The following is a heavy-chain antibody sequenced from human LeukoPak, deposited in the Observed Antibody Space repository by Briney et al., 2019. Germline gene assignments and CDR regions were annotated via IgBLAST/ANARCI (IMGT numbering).Heavy chain of an antibody. D-gene: IGHD6-19*01. Sequence: GGSPRLSCAASGFTFSSYSMNWVRQAPGKGLEWVSSISSSSSYIYYADSVKGRFTISRDNAKNSLYLQMNSLRAEDTAVYYCTRANWIDSGWSGGDYWGQGTLVTVSS. J-gene: IGHJ4*02. V-gene: IGHV3-21*01. CDR2: ISSSSSYI. CDR1: GFTFSSYS. CDR3: TRANWIDSGWSGGDY.